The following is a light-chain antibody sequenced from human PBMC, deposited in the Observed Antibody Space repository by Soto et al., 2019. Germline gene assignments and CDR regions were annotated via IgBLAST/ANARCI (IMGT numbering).Light chain of an antibody. V-gene: IGKV3-11*01. CDR2: DAS. CDR1: QSVSSY. CDR3: QQYGGAPFT. J-gene: IGKJ3*01. Sequence: EIVLTQSPATLSLSPGDRATLSCRASQSVSSYLAWYQQKPGQAPRLLIYDASNRATGIPARFSGSGSGTDFTLTISSLEPEDFAVYYCQQYGGAPFTFGPGTRVDVK.